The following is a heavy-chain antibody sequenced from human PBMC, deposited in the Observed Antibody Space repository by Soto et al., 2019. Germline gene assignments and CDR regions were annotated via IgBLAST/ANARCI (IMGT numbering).Heavy chain of an antibody. D-gene: IGHD3-10*01. CDR2: INAGNGNT. V-gene: IGHV1-3*01. CDR3: ARDVPTMVRGVMSHYGMDV. J-gene: IGHJ6*02. Sequence: GASVKVSCKASGYTFTSYAMHWVRQAPGQRLEWMGWINAGNGNTKYSQKFQGRVTITRDTSASTAYMELSSLRSEDTAVYYCARDVPTMVRGVMSHYGMDVWGQGTTVTVSS. CDR1: GYTFTSYA.